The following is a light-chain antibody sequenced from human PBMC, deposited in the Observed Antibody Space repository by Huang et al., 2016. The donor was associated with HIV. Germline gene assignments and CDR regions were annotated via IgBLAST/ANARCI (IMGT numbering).Light chain of an antibody. J-gene: IGKJ5*01. CDR1: HNLFSSPENKNY. V-gene: IGKV4-1*01. CDR3: QQYFFAPIT. CDR2: GAS. Sequence: DIVMTQSPDSLALSLGEGAAINCKSSHNLFSSPENKNYLAWYQQKPGQPPKLLISGASTRESGVPDRFSGSGSETDVTLTISSLQAEDVALYYCQQYFFAPITFGQGTRLEI.